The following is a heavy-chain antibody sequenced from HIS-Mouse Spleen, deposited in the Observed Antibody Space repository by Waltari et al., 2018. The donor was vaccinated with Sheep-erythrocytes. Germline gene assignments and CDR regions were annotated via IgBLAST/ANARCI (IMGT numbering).Heavy chain of an antibody. CDR3: ARDTGTDAFDI. D-gene: IGHD1-1*01. CDR1: GFTFSSYS. J-gene: IGHJ3*02. CDR2: ISSSSSYI. Sequence: EVQLVESGGGLVKAGGSLRRSRAASGFTFSSYSITWVRQAPGKGLEWVSSISSSSSYIYYADSVKGRFTISRDNAKKSLYLQMNSLRAEDTAVYYCARDTGTDAFDIWGQGTMVTVSS. V-gene: IGHV3-21*01.